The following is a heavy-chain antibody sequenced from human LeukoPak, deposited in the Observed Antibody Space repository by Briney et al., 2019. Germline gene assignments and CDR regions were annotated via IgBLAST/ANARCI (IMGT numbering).Heavy chain of an antibody. CDR2: FTGNT. CDR3: TRLVNGRPLDL. V-gene: IGHV4-39*01. CDR1: GGSISSSTYH. Sequence: SETLSLTCTFSGGSISSSTYHWGWIRQPPGKGLEWIGSFTGNTYSNPSLKSRVTISLDTSKNQFSLKLTSVTPADTAMYYCTRLVNGRPLDLSGQGVLVTVSS. D-gene: IGHD2-8*01. J-gene: IGHJ4*02.